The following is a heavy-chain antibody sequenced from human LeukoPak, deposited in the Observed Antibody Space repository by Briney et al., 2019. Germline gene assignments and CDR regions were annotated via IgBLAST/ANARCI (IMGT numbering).Heavy chain of an antibody. V-gene: IGHV1-2*02. CDR3: ATGDGPIFTLGYCSSTSCSTFDY. D-gene: IGHD2-2*01. Sequence: ASVKVSCKASGYTFTGYYMHWVRQAPGQGLEWMGWINPNSGGTNYAQKFQGRVTMTRDTSISTAYMELSRLRSDDTAVYYCATGDGPIFTLGYCSSTSCSTFDYWGQGTLVTVSS. CDR1: GYTFTGYY. J-gene: IGHJ4*02. CDR2: INPNSGGT.